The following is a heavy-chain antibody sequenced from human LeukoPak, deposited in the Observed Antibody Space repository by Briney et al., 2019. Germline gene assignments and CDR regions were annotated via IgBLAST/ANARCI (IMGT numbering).Heavy chain of an antibody. V-gene: IGHV1-69*01. CDR1: GGTFSIYA. J-gene: IGHJ6*02. Sequence: ASVKVSCKASGGTFSIYAISWVRQAPGQGLEWMGGIIPIFGTANYAQKFQGRVTITADESTSTAYMELSSLRSEDTAVYYCARALGDYYYGMDVWGQGTTVTVSS. CDR3: ARALGDYYYGMDV. CDR2: IIPIFGTA.